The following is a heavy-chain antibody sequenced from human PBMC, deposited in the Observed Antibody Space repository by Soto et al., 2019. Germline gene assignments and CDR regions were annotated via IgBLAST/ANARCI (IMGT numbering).Heavy chain of an antibody. CDR1: CYTFTSYG. V-gene: IGHV1-18*01. Sequence: SAKVFFKASCYTFTSYGISWVRQAPVQGLEWMGWISAYNGNTNYAQKLQGRVTMTTDTSTSTAYMELRSLRSDDTAVYYCARDQDDAYDFWSGYYSSNYYYGMDVWGQGTKVTVYS. J-gene: IGHJ6*02. CDR2: ISAYNGNT. CDR3: ARDQDDAYDFWSGYYSSNYYYGMDV. D-gene: IGHD3-3*01.